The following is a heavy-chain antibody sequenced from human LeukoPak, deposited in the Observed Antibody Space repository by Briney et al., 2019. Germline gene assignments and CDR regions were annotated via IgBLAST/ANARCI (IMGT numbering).Heavy chain of an antibody. CDR1: GYTFTGYY. J-gene: IGHJ4*02. Sequence: GASVKVSCKASGYTFTGYYMHWVRQAPGQGLEWMGWINPNSGGTNYAQKFQGRVTMTRDTSISTAYMELSRLRSDDTAVYYCARSRRGIPVAADYWGQGTLVTVSS. CDR2: INPNSGGT. V-gene: IGHV1-2*02. CDR3: ARSRRGIPVAADY. D-gene: IGHD6-19*01.